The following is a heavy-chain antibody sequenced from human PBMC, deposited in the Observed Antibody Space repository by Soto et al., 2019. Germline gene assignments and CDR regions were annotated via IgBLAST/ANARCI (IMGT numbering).Heavy chain of an antibody. Sequence: EVQLVQSGAEVKKPGQSLKISCKASGYKFTNYWIAWVRQMPGNGLEWMGIIYPGDSDTRYSPSFQGQVTISADKSFTTACLQWSSLKASDTAIFYCARLLGGWGGSSSALVFDFWGQGTLVTVSS. CDR2: IYPGDSDT. CDR1: GYKFTNYW. V-gene: IGHV5-51*06. CDR3: ARLLGGWGGSSSALVFDF. J-gene: IGHJ4*02. D-gene: IGHD6-6*01.